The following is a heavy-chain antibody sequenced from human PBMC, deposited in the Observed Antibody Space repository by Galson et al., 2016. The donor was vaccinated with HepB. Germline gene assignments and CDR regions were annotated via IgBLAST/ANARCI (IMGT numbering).Heavy chain of an antibody. CDR1: GFPFSNYW. V-gene: IGHV3-74*01. D-gene: IGHD6-13*01. J-gene: IGHJ4*02. CDR2: INSDGSST. CDR3: TRVHREGIAAAGLQI. Sequence: PLRLSCAASGFPFSNYWMHWVRQAPGKGPVWVSRINSDGSSTTYADSVKGRFSTSRDNAKNTLYLQMNSLRAEDTALYYCTRVHREGIAAAGLQIWGQGTLVIVSS.